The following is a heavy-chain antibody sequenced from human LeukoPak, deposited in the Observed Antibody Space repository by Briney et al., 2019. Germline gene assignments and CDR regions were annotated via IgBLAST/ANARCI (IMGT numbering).Heavy chain of an antibody. CDR2: ISFDGTKN. D-gene: IGHD6-19*01. CDR1: GFSFTTYA. Sequence: GKSLRLSCAASGFSFTTYAIHWVRQPPGKGLEWVAGISFDGTKNYYADSVKGRFNISRDNSRDTLYLQMTSVRPDDTAVYYCARGDSSGWIYYYGMDVWGNGTTVTVSS. J-gene: IGHJ6*04. V-gene: IGHV3-30*01. CDR3: ARGDSSGWIYYYGMDV.